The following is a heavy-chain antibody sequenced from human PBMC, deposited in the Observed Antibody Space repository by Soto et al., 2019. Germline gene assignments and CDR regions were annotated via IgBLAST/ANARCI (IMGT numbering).Heavy chain of an antibody. J-gene: IGHJ4*02. CDR2: ISFDGSYT. D-gene: IGHD5-12*01. CDR3: ARGLYSGWHYFDY. CDR1: GFTFSSYG. V-gene: IGHV3-30*03. Sequence: GGSLRLSCAASGFTFSSYGMHWVRQDPGKGLEWVAVISFDGSYTNYPDSVKGRFTISRDNSKNTLYLQMNSLRAEDTAVYYCARGLYSGWHYFDYWGQGTLVTVSS.